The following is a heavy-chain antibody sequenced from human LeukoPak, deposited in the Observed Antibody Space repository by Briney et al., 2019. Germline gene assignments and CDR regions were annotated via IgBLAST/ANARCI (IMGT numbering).Heavy chain of an antibody. CDR2: ISYDGSNK. Sequence: GRSLRLSCAASGFTFSSYGMHWVRQAPGKRLEWVAVISYDGSNKYYADSVKGRFTISRDNSKNTLYLQMNSLRAEDTAVYYCARDSGYGFDYWGQGTLVTVSS. J-gene: IGHJ4*02. V-gene: IGHV3-30*03. CDR3: ARDSGYGFDY. CDR1: GFTFSSYG. D-gene: IGHD5-12*01.